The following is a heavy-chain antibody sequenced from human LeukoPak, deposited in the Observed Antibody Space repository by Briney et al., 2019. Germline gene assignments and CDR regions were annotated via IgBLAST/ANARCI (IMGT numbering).Heavy chain of an antibody. V-gene: IGHV4-34*01. J-gene: IGHJ4*02. CDR1: GGSFSGYY. CDR2: INHSGST. Sequence: SETLSLTCAVYGGSFSGYYWSWIRQPPGKGLEWIGEINHSGSTNYNPSLKSRVTISVDTSKNQFSLKLSSVTAADTAVYYCARENRWGATINYWGQGTLVTVSS. CDR3: ARENRWGATINY. D-gene: IGHD1-26*01.